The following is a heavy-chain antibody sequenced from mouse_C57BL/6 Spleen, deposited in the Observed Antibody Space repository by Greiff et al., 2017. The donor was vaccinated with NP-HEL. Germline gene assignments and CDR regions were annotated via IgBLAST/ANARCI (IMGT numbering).Heavy chain of an antibody. CDR3: ARSQGYFDY. J-gene: IGHJ2*01. CDR1: GYTFPDYF. CDR2: IYPGSGNT. V-gene: IGHV1-76*01. Sequence: VPLVESGAELVRPGASVKLSCKASGYTFPDYFINWVKQRPGQGLEWIARIYPGSGNTYYNEKFKGKATLTAEKSSSTAYMQLSSLTSEDSAVYFCARSQGYFDYWGQGTTLTVSS.